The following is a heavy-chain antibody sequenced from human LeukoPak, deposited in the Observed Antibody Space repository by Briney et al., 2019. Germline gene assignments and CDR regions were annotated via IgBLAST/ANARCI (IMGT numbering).Heavy chain of an antibody. CDR3: ARGHRAYNWNDPFDY. V-gene: IGHV3-48*01. CDR1: GFTFSSYS. CDR2: ISSSSSTI. J-gene: IGHJ2*01. D-gene: IGHD1-20*01. Sequence: QPGGSLRLSCAASGFTFSSYSMNWVRQAPGKGLEWVSYISSSSSTIYYADSVKGRFTISRDNAKNSLYLQMNSLRAEDTAVYYCARGHRAYNWNDPFDYWGRGTLVTVSS.